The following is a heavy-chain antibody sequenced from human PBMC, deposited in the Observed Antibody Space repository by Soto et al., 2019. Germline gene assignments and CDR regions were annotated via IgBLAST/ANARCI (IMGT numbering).Heavy chain of an antibody. CDR1: GFTFSSYS. V-gene: IGHV3-21*01. CDR3: ARDIPHCTNGVCLENYYYYGMDV. D-gene: IGHD2-8*01. J-gene: IGHJ6*02. CDR2: ISSSSSYI. Sequence: EVQLVESGGGLVKPGGSLRLSCAASGFTFSSYSMNWVRQAPGKGLEWVSSISSSSSYIYYADSVKGRFTISRDNAKKSMYLQMNSLRAEDTAVYYCARDIPHCTNGVCLENYYYYGMDVWGQGTTVTVSS.